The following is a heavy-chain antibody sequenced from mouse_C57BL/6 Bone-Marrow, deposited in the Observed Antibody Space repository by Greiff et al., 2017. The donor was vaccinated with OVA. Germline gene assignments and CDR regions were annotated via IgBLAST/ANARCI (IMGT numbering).Heavy chain of an antibody. J-gene: IGHJ2*01. CDR1: GYAFSSSW. Sequence: VQLQQSGPELVKPGASVKISCKASGYAFSSSWMNWVKQRPGKGLEWIGRIYPGDGDTNYNGKFKGKATLTADKSSSTAYMQLSSLTSEDSAVYFCARFGLPLDYWGQGTTLTVS. V-gene: IGHV1-82*01. D-gene: IGHD3-1*01. CDR2: IYPGDGDT. CDR3: ARFGLPLDY.